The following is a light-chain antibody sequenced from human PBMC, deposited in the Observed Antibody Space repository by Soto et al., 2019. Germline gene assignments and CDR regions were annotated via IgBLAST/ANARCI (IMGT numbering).Light chain of an antibody. CDR1: SSNVGKNF. Sequence: QSVLTQPPSVSAAPGQKVSISCSGSSSNVGKNFVSWYQHVPGKAPKLLIYDNQKRPSGIPDRFSASKSGTLATLDITGLQTGDEADYYCCSYAGSSYVFGTGTKLTVL. CDR2: DNQ. CDR3: CSYAGSSYV. J-gene: IGLJ1*01. V-gene: IGLV1-51*01.